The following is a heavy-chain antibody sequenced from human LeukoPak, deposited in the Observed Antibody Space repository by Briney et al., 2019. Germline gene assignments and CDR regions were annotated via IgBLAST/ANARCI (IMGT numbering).Heavy chain of an antibody. Sequence: GGSLRLSCAASGFTFSSYWMSWVRQAPGKGLEWVANIKQDGSEKYYVDSVKGRFTISRDNAKNSLYLQMNSLRAEDTAVYYCARDRNRWASNWSDPWSLVTLVTVSS. J-gene: IGHJ5*02. CDR2: IKQDGSEK. CDR3: ARDRNRWASNWSDP. D-gene: IGHD1-14*01. V-gene: IGHV3-7*01. CDR1: GFTFSSYW.